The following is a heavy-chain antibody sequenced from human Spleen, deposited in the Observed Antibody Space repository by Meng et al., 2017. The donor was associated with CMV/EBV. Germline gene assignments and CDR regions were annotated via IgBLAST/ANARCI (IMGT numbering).Heavy chain of an antibody. Sequence: GESLKIPCAASGFTFSAYGMHWVRQAPGKGLEWVSFIRYDGSNTYYADSVKGRFTVSRDNSENTLYLQMNSLRVEDTAVYYCARPKGGGYHAFDYWGQGTLVTVSS. D-gene: IGHD5-12*01. J-gene: IGHJ4*02. V-gene: IGHV3-30*02. CDR3: ARPKGGGYHAFDY. CDR1: GFTFSAYG. CDR2: IRYDGSNT.